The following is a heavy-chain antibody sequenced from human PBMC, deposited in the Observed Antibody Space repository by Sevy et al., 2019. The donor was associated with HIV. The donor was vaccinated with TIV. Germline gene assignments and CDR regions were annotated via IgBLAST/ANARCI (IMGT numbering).Heavy chain of an antibody. J-gene: IGHJ5*01. CDR2: INTYNRNT. CDR1: GYTFTTYG. Sequence: ASVKVSCKPSGYTFTTYGITWVRQAPGQGLEWMGWINTYNRNTISAQKLQGRVILTADTSTRTGYMELRSPRSDDTAVYYCARKRNVGEPSDSWGQGTLVTVSS. V-gene: IGHV1-18*01. CDR3: ARKRNVGEPSDS. D-gene: IGHD3-16*01.